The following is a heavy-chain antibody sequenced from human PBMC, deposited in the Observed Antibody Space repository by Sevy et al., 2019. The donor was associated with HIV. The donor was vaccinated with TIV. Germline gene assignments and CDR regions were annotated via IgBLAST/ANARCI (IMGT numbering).Heavy chain of an antibody. CDR1: GGTFSSYA. J-gene: IGHJ6*02. CDR2: IIPIFGTA. Sequence: SVKVSCKASGGTFSSYAISWVRQAPGQGLEWMGGIIPIFGTANYAQKFQGRVTITADESTSTAYMELSSLRSEDTAVYYCARSASDYGDYSSYYYYGMDVWGQGTTVTVSS. CDR3: ARSASDYGDYSSYYYYGMDV. V-gene: IGHV1-69*13. D-gene: IGHD4-17*01.